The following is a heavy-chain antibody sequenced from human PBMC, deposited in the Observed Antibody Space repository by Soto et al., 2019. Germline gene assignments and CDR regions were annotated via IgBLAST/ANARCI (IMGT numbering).Heavy chain of an antibody. V-gene: IGHV3-64*02. CDR2: ISSNGGST. D-gene: IGHD3-3*01. CDR1: GFTFSSYA. J-gene: IGHJ4*01. CDR3: AIARVADSSLDH. Sequence: GGSLRLSCAASGFTFSSYAMHWVRQAPGKGLEYVSAISSNGGSTYYADSVKGRFTISRDNPENTLFLHMNSPRADDTAVYYCAIARVADSSLDHWGQGILVTVSS.